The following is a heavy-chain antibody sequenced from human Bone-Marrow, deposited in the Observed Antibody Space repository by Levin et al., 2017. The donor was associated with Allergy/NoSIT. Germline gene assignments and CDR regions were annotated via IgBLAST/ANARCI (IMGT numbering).Heavy chain of an antibody. D-gene: IGHD1-26*01. J-gene: IGHJ6*02. Sequence: PGGSLRLSCAASGFTFTNFAMNWVRQAPGKGLEWVSAVSGSGEFTYFSDSVKGRFKISRDNSKNTLHLQMNSLRVEDTAVYYCAFLTKATDNYYLYAMDVWGLGTTVTVSS. CDR1: GFTFTNFA. CDR2: VSGSGEFT. V-gene: IGHV3-23*01. CDR3: AFLTKATDNYYLYAMDV.